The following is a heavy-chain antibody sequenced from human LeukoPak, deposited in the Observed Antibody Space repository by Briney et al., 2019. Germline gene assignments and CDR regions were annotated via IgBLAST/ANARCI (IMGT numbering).Heavy chain of an antibody. J-gene: IGHJ5*02. CDR3: ARDRLIFGGSGRADWFDP. Sequence: SETLSLTCAVYGGSFSGYYWSWIRQPPGKGLEWIGEINHSGSTNYNPSLKSRVTISVDTSKNQFSLKLTSVTAADTAVYYCARDRLIFGGSGRADWFDPWGQGTLVTVSS. CDR2: INHSGST. D-gene: IGHD3-10*01. V-gene: IGHV4-34*01. CDR1: GGSFSGYY.